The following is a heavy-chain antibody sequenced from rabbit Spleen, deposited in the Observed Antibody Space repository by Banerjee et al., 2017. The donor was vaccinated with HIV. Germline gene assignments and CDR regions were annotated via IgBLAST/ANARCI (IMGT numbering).Heavy chain of an antibody. CDR1: GFSFSSSYW. J-gene: IGHJ6*01. Sequence: QEQLEESGGDLVKPEGSLTLTCTASGFSFSSSYWICWVRQAPGKGLEWIACISAGGNDITYYASWAKGRFTISKTSSTTVTLQMTSLTAADTATYFCARDLTDIIGWNFGWWGPGTLVTVS. V-gene: IGHV1S45*01. CDR2: ISAGGNDIT. CDR3: ARDLTDIIGWNFGW. D-gene: IGHD4-1*01.